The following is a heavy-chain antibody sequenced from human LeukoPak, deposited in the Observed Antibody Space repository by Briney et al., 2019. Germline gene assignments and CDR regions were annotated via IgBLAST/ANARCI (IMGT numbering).Heavy chain of an antibody. CDR1: GYTFTSYG. V-gene: IGHV1-18*01. D-gene: IGHD3/OR15-3a*01. CDR2: ISAYNGNT. Sequence: ASVKVSCKASGYTFTSYGISWVRQAPGQGLEWMGWISAYNGNTNYAQKLQGSVTMTTDTSTSTAYMELRSLRSDDTAVYYCARGGYDFWSGSSGVAYWSQGTLVTVSS. J-gene: IGHJ4*02. CDR3: ARGGYDFWSGSSGVAY.